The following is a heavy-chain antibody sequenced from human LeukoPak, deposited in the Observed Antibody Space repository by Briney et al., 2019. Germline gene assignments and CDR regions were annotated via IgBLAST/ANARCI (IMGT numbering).Heavy chain of an antibody. CDR2: IVVGSGNT. Sequence: SVKVSCKASGFTFTSSAMQWVRQAGGHRLEWIGWIVVGSGNTNYAQKFQERVTITRDMTTSTAYMELSSLRSEDTAVYYCAASGYDFWSGQNAFDIWGQGTMVTVSS. CDR1: GFTFTSSA. D-gene: IGHD3-3*01. CDR3: AASGYDFWSGQNAFDI. J-gene: IGHJ3*02. V-gene: IGHV1-58*02.